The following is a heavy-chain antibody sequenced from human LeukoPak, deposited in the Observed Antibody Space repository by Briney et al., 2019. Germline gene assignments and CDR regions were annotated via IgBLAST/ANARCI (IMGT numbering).Heavy chain of an antibody. V-gene: IGHV4-39*07. D-gene: IGHD2-15*01. CDR3: ARGPWKVVRD. J-gene: IGHJ4*02. CDR2: IYYSGST. CDR1: GGSISSSSYY. Sequence: PSETLSLTCTVSGGSISSSSYYWGWIRQPPGKGLEWIGSIYYSGSTYYNPSLKSRVTISVDTSKNQFSLKLSSVTAADTAVYYCARGPWKVVRDWGQGTLVTVSS.